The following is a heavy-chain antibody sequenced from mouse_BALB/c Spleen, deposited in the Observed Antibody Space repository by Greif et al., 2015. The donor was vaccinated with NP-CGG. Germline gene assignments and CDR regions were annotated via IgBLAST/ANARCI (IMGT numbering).Heavy chain of an antibody. Sequence: EVMLVESGGGLVRPGGSLKLSCAASRFTFSSYAISWVRQTPEKRLEWVVTISSGGSYTYYPDSVKGRFTISRDNAKNTLYLQMSSLRSEDTAMYYCARLDDYWGQGTTLTVSS. CDR3: ARLDDY. V-gene: IGHV5-9-1*01. CDR1: RFTFSSYA. J-gene: IGHJ2*01. CDR2: ISSGGSYT.